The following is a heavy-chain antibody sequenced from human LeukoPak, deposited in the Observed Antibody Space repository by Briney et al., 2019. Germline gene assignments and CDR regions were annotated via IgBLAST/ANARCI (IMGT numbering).Heavy chain of an antibody. CDR2: IYHGGNT. Sequence: SETLSLTCIVSGDSLSGGDYYWSWIRQPPGKGLEWIGYIYHGGNTYYNPSLKSRVPLSVDRSKNQFSLKLNSLTAPDSALYYYASDHYQLGIHYLHLWRQGLLVPVSS. CDR1: GDSLSGGDYY. J-gene: IGHJ4*02. V-gene: IGHV4-30-2*01. CDR3: ASDHYQLGIHYLHL. D-gene: IGHD3-16*01.